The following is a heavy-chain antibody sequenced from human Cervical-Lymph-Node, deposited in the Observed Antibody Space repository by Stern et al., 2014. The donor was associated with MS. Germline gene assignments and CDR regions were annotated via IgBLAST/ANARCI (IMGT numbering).Heavy chain of an antibody. CDR1: GFTFDDCA. V-gene: IGHV3-9*01. D-gene: IGHD3-16*02. CDR3: AKDISERHYYFDS. J-gene: IGHJ4*02. CDR2: ISWNSNNI. Sequence: VHLVQSGGGSVQPGRSLRLSCAASGFTFDDCAMHWVRQAPWKDLEWVSGISWNSNNIGYADSVRGRFTISRDNAKNSLYLQMNGLRPEDTALYYCAKDISERHYYFDSWGEGTLVTVSS.